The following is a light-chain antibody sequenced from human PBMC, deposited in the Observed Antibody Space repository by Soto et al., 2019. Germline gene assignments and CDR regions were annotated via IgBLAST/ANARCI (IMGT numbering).Light chain of an antibody. V-gene: IGKV3-20*01. J-gene: IGKJ1*01. CDR3: QQYGSSPRT. CDR1: QSVSSSY. Sequence: EIVLTQSPGTLSLSPGERATLSCRASQSVSSSYLAWYQQKPGQAPRLLIYGASSRATGIPDRFSGSGSGTDFTLTIGRLEPEDFAVYYCQQYGSSPRTFGQGTKVVIK. CDR2: GAS.